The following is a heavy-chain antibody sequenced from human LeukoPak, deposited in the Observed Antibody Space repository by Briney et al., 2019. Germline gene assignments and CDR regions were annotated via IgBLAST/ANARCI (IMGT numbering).Heavy chain of an antibody. Sequence: PSETLSLTCTVSGGSISSSTYYWGWIRQPPGKGLEWIGSIYYSGSTYYNPSLKSRVTISVDTSKNQFSLKLSSVTAADTAEYYCASPGGGPTDYWGQGTLVTVSS. CDR1: GGSISSSTYY. CDR3: ASPGGGPTDY. CDR2: IYYSGST. D-gene: IGHD3-16*01. V-gene: IGHV4-39*01. J-gene: IGHJ4*02.